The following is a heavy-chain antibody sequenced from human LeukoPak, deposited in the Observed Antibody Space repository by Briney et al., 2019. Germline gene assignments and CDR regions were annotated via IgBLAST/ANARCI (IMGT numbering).Heavy chain of an antibody. J-gene: IGHJ5*02. Sequence: GGSLRLSCAASGFTFDDYGMSWVRQAPGKGLEWVSGINWNGGSTGYADSVKGRFTISRDNAKNSLYLQMNSLRAEDTALYHCARDRSLDYYGSGSPRGWLDPWGQGTLVTVSS. CDR3: ARDRSLDYYGSGSPRGWLDP. D-gene: IGHD3-10*01. CDR1: GFTFDDYG. CDR2: INWNGGST. V-gene: IGHV3-20*01.